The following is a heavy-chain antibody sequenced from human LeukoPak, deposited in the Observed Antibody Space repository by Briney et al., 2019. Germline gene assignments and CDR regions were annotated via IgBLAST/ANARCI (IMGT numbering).Heavy chain of an antibody. CDR2: IRGSGGST. V-gene: IGHV3-23*01. CDR3: AKGPTTIDAFDI. D-gene: IGHD4-17*01. J-gene: IGHJ3*02. Sequence: GGSLRLSCAASGFTFSSYAMSWVRQAPGKGLEWVSTIRGSGGSTYYADSVKGRFTISRDNSKNTLYLQMNSLRVEDTAVYFCAKGPTTIDAFDIWGQGIMVTVSS. CDR1: GFTFSSYA.